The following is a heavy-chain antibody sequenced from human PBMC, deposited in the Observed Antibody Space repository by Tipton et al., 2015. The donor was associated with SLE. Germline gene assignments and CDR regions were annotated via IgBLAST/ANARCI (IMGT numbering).Heavy chain of an antibody. J-gene: IGHJ3*02. V-gene: IGHV4-34*01. D-gene: IGHD3-22*01. CDR1: GGSFSGYY. CDR3: ARDDGIVVDSAFDI. CDR2: INHSGST. Sequence: TLSLTCAVYGGSFSGYYWSWIRQTPGKGLEWIGGINHSGSTNYNPSLKSRVTISVDTSKNQFSLKLSSVTAADTAVYYCARDDGIVVDSAFDIWGQGTMVTVSS.